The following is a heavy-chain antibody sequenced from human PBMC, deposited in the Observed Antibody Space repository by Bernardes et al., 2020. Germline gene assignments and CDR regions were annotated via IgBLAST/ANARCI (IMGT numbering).Heavy chain of an antibody. CDR2: LNGDGTST. D-gene: IGHD3-10*01. J-gene: IGHJ4*02. CDR3: AVSSSGKMDF. V-gene: IGHV3-74*01. CDR1: GFTFSTSW. Sequence: GGSLRLSCTASGFTFSTSWMHWVRQPPGEGLVWVSRLNGDGTSTNYADSVKGRFTIFRDNAKNTLFLQMSSLRAEDSGVYYCAVSSSGKMDFWGQGTLVTVSS.